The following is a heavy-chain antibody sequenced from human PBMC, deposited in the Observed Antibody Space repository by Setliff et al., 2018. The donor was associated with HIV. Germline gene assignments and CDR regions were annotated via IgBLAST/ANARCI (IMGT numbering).Heavy chain of an antibody. CDR3: ARSPGVDTNMAFDY. CDR2: IHYSGST. J-gene: IGHJ4*02. D-gene: IGHD5-18*01. CDR1: GGSISSYY. Sequence: SETLSLTCTVSGGSISSYYWSWIRQPPGKGLEWIGNIHYSGSTDYNPSLKSRVTISVDTSKNQVSLKLNSVTAADTAVYYCARSPGVDTNMAFDYWGQGTLVTVSS. V-gene: IGHV4-59*01.